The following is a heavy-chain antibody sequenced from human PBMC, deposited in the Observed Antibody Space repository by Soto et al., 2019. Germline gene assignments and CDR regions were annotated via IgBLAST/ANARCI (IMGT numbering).Heavy chain of an antibody. CDR2: VNPIVSMS. CDR1: GDTFSFYT. D-gene: IGHD3-10*01. J-gene: IGHJ4*02. Sequence: QVQLVQSGAEVKKPGSSVQVSCKASGDTFSFYTINWVRQAPGLGLEWMGRVNPIVSMSNYAQKFQGRVTITADKSTNTAYMQLSSLRSEDTAIYYCAANYGSGYRAFDYWGQGALVTVSS. CDR3: AANYGSGYRAFDY. V-gene: IGHV1-69*02.